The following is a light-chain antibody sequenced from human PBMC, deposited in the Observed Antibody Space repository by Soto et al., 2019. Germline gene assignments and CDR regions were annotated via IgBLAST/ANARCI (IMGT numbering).Light chain of an antibody. CDR2: AAS. CDR3: LQHSVYPLT. CDR1: QDNRNS. Sequence: DIQMTQSPSSLSASVGDRVTITCRASQDNRNSLGWFQQKPGKAPKRLIYAASTLESGVPSRFSGSGYGTEFTLTISSLQPEDFATYFRLQHSVYPLTFGGGTRVEIK. V-gene: IGKV1-17*01. J-gene: IGKJ4*01.